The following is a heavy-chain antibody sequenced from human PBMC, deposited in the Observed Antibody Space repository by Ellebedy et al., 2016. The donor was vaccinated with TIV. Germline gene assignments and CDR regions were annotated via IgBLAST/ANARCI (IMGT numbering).Heavy chain of an antibody. J-gene: IGHJ4*02. D-gene: IGHD3-16*02. CDR2: ISVYNGNT. V-gene: IGHV1-18*01. Sequence: AASVKVSCKASGGTFSSYAISWVRQAPGQGPEWMGWISVYNGNTKYGQRVQGRVTMTTDTSTTTAYMELRSLTSDDTAVYYCGRVVSDYIWGSYRLDYWGQGTLVTVSS. CDR3: GRVVSDYIWGSYRLDY. CDR1: GGTFSSYA.